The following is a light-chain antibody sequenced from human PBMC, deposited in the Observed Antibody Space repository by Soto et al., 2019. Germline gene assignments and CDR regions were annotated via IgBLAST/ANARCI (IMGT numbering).Light chain of an antibody. CDR1: QSVSSHY. CDR2: GVS. Sequence: EIVLTQSPGTLSLSPGERATLSCRASQSVSSHYLAWYQQKPGQAPRLLIYGVSSRATGIPDRFSGSGSGTDFTLSISRLEPEDFAVYYCQHYGSPPYTFGQGTKLEIK. CDR3: QHYGSPPYT. J-gene: IGKJ2*01. V-gene: IGKV3-20*01.